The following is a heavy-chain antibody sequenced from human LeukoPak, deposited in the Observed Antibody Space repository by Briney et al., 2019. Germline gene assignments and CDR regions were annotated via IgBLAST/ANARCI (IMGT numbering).Heavy chain of an antibody. J-gene: IGHJ4*02. D-gene: IGHD3-3*01. Sequence: ASVKVSCKASGYTFTGYYMHWVRQAPGQGLEWMGWINPNSGGTNYAQKFQGRVTMTRDTSISTAYMELSRLRSDDTAVYYCARDTPRNTIFGVVPNFDYWGQGTLVTVSS. CDR1: GYTFTGYY. V-gene: IGHV1-2*02. CDR2: INPNSGGT. CDR3: ARDTPRNTIFGVVPNFDY.